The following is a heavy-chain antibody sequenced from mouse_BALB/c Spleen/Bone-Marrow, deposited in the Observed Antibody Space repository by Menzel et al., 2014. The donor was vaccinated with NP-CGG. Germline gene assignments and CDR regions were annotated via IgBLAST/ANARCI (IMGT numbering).Heavy chain of an antibody. CDR1: GFTFTDYY. CDR2: IRNKAYGYTT. CDR3: ARFPMDY. V-gene: IGHV7-3*02. Sequence: EVVLVESGGGLVQPGGSLRLSCTTSGFTFTDYYMSWVRQPPGKALEWLAFIRNKAYGYTTEYSASVRGRFTISRDNSQSILYLQMSTLRAEDSATYYCARFPMDYWGQGTSVTVSS. J-gene: IGHJ4*01.